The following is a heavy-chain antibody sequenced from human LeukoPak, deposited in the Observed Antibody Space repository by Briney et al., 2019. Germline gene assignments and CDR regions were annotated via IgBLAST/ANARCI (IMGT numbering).Heavy chain of an antibody. Sequence: SETLSLTCTLSGVSLTNYYWSWIRQPAGKGLEWIGRIYTSGNTNYHPSLKSRVTMSVDTSKNQFSLKPSSVTAADTAVYYCARDLDCSRGACSLQHGMDVWGQGTTVTVSS. V-gene: IGHV4-4*07. J-gene: IGHJ6*02. CDR1: GVSLTNYY. CDR2: IYTSGNT. D-gene: IGHD2-15*01. CDR3: ARDLDCSRGACSLQHGMDV.